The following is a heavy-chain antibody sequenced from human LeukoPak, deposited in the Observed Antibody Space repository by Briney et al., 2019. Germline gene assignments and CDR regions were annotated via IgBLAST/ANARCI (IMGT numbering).Heavy chain of an antibody. CDR2: LSDTGDST. V-gene: IGHV3-23*01. CDR3: AKGDCSSGSCYFDX. Sequence: LSXXAXXXTLXNHPXYWVRQAPGKGLEWVSSLSDTGDSTHYADSVKGRFTISRDSARSALYLQMNSLRAEDTAVYYCAKGDCSSGSCYFDXWGQ. J-gene: IGHJ4*02. CDR1: XXTLXNHP. D-gene: IGHD2-15*01.